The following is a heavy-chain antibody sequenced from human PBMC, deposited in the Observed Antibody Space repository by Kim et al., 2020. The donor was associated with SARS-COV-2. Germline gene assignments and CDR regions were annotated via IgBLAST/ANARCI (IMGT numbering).Heavy chain of an antibody. CDR2: INHSGST. D-gene: IGHD6-6*01. J-gene: IGHJ6*01. CDR3: ARGYSSSSIPHYYYYGIDV. V-gene: IGHV4-34*01. Sequence: SETLSLTCAVYGGSFSGYYWSWIRQPPGKGLEWIGEINHSGSTNYNPSLKSRVTISVDTSKNQFSLKLSSVTAADTAVYYCARGYSSSSIPHYYYYGIDV. CDR1: GGSFSGYY.